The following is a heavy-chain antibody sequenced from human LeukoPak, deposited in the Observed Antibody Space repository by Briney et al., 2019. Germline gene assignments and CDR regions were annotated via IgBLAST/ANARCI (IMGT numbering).Heavy chain of an antibody. CDR1: GFTFSSYG. Sequence: GGSLRLSCAASGFTFSSYGMSWVRQAPGKGLEWVSAISGSGGSTYYADSVKGRFTISRDNSKNTLYLQMNSLRAEDTAVYYCAKALSGSYSYFDYWGQGTLVTVSS. J-gene: IGHJ4*02. D-gene: IGHD1-26*01. CDR3: AKALSGSYSYFDY. CDR2: ISGSGGST. V-gene: IGHV3-23*01.